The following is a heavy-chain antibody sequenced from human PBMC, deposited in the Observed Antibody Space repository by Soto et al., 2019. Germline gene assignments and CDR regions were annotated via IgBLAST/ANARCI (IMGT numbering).Heavy chain of an antibody. CDR3: ATDRRQWLDDAFDI. D-gene: IGHD6-19*01. Sequence: EVQLVESGGGLVKPGGSLRLSCAASGFTFSSYSMNWVRQAPGKGLEWVSSISSSGSTIYYADSVKGRFTISRDNAKNSLYLQMNSLRAEDTAVYYCATDRRQWLDDAFDIWGQGTMVTVSS. CDR1: GFTFSSYS. CDR2: ISSSGSTI. V-gene: IGHV3-21*01. J-gene: IGHJ3*02.